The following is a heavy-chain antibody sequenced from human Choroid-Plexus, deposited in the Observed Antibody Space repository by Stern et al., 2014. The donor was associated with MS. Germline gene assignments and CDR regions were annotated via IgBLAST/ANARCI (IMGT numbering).Heavy chain of an antibody. J-gene: IGHJ4*02. V-gene: IGHV3-30*18. Sequence: VQLLESGGGVAQPGRPLILSCAASGFTFSNFGMHWVRQAPGKGLEWVALISYDGSDEYYADSVKGRFTIFRDNSKNALYMHINSLRAEDTAVYYCAKDRQWSTYFFDYWGQGSLVTVSS. CDR2: ISYDGSDE. CDR3: AKDRQWSTYFFDY. D-gene: IGHD2-15*01. CDR1: GFTFSNFG.